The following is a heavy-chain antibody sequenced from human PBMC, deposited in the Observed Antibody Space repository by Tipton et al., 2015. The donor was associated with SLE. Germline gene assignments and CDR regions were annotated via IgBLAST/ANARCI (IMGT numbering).Heavy chain of an antibody. J-gene: IGHJ3*02. CDR3: ARSRDDFWSGYDTFNI. V-gene: IGHV5-51*01. CDR1: GYSFTSYW. Sequence: VQLVQSGAEVKKPGESLKISCKGSGYSFTSYWIGWVRQMPGKGLEWMGIIYPGDSDTRYSPSFQGQVTISVDKSISTAYLQWSCLKASDTAMYYCARSRDDFWSGYDTFNIWGQGTMVTVSS. D-gene: IGHD3-3*01. CDR2: IYPGDSDT.